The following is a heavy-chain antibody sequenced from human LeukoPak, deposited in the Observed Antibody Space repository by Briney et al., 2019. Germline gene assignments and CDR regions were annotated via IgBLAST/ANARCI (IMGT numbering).Heavy chain of an antibody. D-gene: IGHD6-13*01. Sequence: PSETLSLTCAVYGGSFSGYYWSWIRQPPGKGLEWIGEINHSGSTNYNPSLKSRVTISVDTSKNQFSLKLSSVTAADTAVYYCARGGGLYSGSWYGFARFDPWGQGTLVTVSS. J-gene: IGHJ5*02. CDR2: INHSGST. V-gene: IGHV4-34*01. CDR1: GGSFSGYY. CDR3: ARGGGLYSGSWYGFARFDP.